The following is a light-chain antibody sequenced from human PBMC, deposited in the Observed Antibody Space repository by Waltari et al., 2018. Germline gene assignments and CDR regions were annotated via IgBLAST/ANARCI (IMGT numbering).Light chain of an antibody. J-gene: IGLJ3*02. CDR1: SSHIGIDP. Sequence: QSVLTQPPSASGTPGQRVTISCSGSSSHIGIDPVSWYQHPPGTAPKLLIHRSDQRPSGVPDRFSGSKSGTTASLAISGLQSEDEAAYYCAAWDDSLDGWVFGGGTKLTVL. CDR2: RSD. V-gene: IGLV1-44*01. CDR3: AAWDDSLDGWV.